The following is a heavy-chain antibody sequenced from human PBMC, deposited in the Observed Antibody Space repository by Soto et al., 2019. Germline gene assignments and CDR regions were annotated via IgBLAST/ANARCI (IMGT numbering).Heavy chain of an antibody. CDR2: ISGSGGST. CDR1: GFTFSSYA. V-gene: IGHV3-23*01. CDR3: AKDGYSSGWYSDY. Sequence: GGSLRLSCAASGFTFSSYAMSWVRQAPGKGLEWVSAISGSGGSTYYADSVKGRFTISRDNSKNTLYLQMNSLRAGDTAVYYCAKDGYSSGWYSDYWGQGTLVTVSS. D-gene: IGHD6-19*01. J-gene: IGHJ4*02.